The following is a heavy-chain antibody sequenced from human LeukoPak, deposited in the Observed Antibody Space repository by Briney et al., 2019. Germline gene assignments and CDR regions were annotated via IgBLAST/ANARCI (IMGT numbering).Heavy chain of an antibody. CDR3: ARMQAWVGGTTGPRGFDY. V-gene: IGHV1-69*13. CDR2: IIPIFDTA. J-gene: IGHJ4*02. CDR1: GGSFTSFD. D-gene: IGHD1-26*01. Sequence: SVKVSCKASGGSFTSFDISWLRQAPGQGLEWMGGIIPIFDTANYAQKFQGRVTITADESTSTAYMELRSLRSEDTAVYYCARMQAWVGGTTGPRGFDYWGQGTLVTVSS.